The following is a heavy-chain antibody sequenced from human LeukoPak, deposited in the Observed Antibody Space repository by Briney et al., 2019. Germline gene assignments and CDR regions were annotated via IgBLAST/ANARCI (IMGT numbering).Heavy chain of an antibody. V-gene: IGHV3-9*01. J-gene: IGHJ4*02. CDR2: ISWNSGSI. CDR1: GFTFDEYA. CDR3: AKDKRTSGWYYFDY. Sequence: GRSLRLSCAASGFTFDEYAMHWVRQAPGKGLGWVSGISWNSGSIGYADSVKGRFTISRDNAKNSLYLQMNSLRAEDTALYYCAKDKRTSGWYYFDYWGQGTLVTVSS. D-gene: IGHD6-19*01.